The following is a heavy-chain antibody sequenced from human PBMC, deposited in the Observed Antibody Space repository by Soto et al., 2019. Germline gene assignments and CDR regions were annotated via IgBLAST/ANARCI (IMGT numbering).Heavy chain of an antibody. J-gene: IGHJ4*02. Sequence: GESLKISCKGSGYSFTSYWIGWVRQMPGKGLEWMGIIYPGDSDTRYSPSFQGQVTISADKSISTAYLQWSSLKASDTAMYYCATYYYDSSGYPVYFDYWGQGTLVTVSS. V-gene: IGHV5-51*01. CDR1: GYSFTSYW. CDR2: IYPGDSDT. D-gene: IGHD3-22*01. CDR3: ATYYYDSSGYPVYFDY.